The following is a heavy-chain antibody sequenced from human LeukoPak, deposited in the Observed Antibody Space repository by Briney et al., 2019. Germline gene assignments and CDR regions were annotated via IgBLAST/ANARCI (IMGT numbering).Heavy chain of an antibody. CDR3: ARDYFDSSDYPQTYYYYYMDV. CDR1: GFTFSRYS. V-gene: IGHV3-21*01. J-gene: IGHJ6*03. CDR2: ISSTSTFI. D-gene: IGHD3-22*01. Sequence: PGGSLRLSCAASGFTFSRYSMNWVRQAPGKGLEWVASISSTSTFIYSAESVKGRFTISRDTAKHSLFLQMNSLRAEDTAIYYCARDYFDSSDYPQTYYYYYMDVWGKGTTVTVSS.